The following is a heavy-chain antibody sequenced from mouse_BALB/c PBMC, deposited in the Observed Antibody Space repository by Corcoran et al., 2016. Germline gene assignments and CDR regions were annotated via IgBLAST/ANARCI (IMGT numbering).Heavy chain of an antibody. CDR3: ARDYYGTSSFAY. Sequence: EVLLQQSGPELVKPGTSVKISCKACGYTFTDYYMKGVKQSHGKSLEWLGDINPNNGGTTYSQKFKGKATLTVDKSSNTAYMQLNSLTSEDSAVYYCARDYYGTSSFAYWGQGTLVTVSA. CDR2: INPNNGGT. D-gene: IGHD1-1*01. J-gene: IGHJ3*01. V-gene: IGHV1-26*01. CDR1: GYTFTDYY.